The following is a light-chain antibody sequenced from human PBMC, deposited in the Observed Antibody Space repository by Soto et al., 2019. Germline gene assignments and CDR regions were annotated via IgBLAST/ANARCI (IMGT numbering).Light chain of an antibody. CDR2: AAS. CDR3: QQTYTTPWT. J-gene: IGKJ1*01. CDR1: PSISAY. Sequence: DIQMTQSPSSLSASVGDRVTITCRASPSISAYLNWYQQSPGKGPKLLMYAASTLQSGVPSRFSGSGSGTEFSLTISRLQPEDFATYYCQQTYTTPWTFGHGTKVEI. V-gene: IGKV1-39*01.